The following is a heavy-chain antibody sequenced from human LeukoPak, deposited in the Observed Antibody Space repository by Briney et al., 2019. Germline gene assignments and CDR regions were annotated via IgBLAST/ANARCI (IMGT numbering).Heavy chain of an antibody. D-gene: IGHD4-11*01. CDR1: GGTFSSYT. V-gene: IGHV1-69*02. CDR2: IIPILGIA. J-gene: IGHJ3*02. Sequence: SVKVSCKASGGTFSSYTISLVRQALGQGLEWMGRIIPILGIANYAQKFQGRVTITADKSTSTAYMELSSLRSEDTAVYYCARFRETTVAPDAFDIWGQGTMVTVSS. CDR3: ARFRETTVAPDAFDI.